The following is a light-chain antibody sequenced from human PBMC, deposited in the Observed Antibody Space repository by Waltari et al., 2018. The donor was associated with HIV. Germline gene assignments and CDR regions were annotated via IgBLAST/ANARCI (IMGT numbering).Light chain of an antibody. CDR3: QSYDNTVNGWV. V-gene: IGLV1-40*01. Sequence: QSVLTQPPSVSGAPGQNVTVPCTGSSSNLGTNYDVPWYQFLPGEAPKLLIYGNTIRPAGVPGRFSGSSSGTSASLAITGLQPADEADYYCQSYDNTVNGWVFGGGTRVTV. CDR1: SSNLGTNYD. J-gene: IGLJ3*02. CDR2: GNT.